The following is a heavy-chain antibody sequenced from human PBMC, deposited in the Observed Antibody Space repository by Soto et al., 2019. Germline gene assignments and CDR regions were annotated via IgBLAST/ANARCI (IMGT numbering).Heavy chain of an antibody. D-gene: IGHD6-13*01. CDR3: ARDGSSSWSTNKNWFDP. CDR1: GYTFTSYG. Sequence: GASVKVSCKASGYTFTSYGISWVRQAPRQGLEWMGWISAYNGNTNYAQKLQGRVTMTTDTSTSTAYMELRSLRSDGTAVYYCARDGSSSWSTNKNWFDPWGQGTLVTVSS. V-gene: IGHV1-18*01. J-gene: IGHJ5*02. CDR2: ISAYNGNT.